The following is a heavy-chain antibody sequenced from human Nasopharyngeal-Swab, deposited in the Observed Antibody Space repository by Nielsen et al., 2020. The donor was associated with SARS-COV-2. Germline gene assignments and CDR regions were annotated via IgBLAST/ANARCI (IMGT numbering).Heavy chain of an antibody. J-gene: IGHJ6*02. V-gene: IGHV3-48*03. CDR1: GFTFSIYE. Sequence: GRSRTLACTASGFTFSIYEMNWVRQAPGKGLEWVSYIHKGGGIIYYADSVKGRITISRDNAKNSLSLQMNNLRVEDTAVYYCARGSKFYYAMDFWGQGTTVTVSS. CDR2: IHKGGGII. D-gene: IGHD3-10*01. CDR3: ARGSKFYYAMDF.